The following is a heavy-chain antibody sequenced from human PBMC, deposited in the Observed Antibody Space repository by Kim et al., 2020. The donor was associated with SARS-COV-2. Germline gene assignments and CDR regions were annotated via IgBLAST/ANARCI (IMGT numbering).Heavy chain of an antibody. CDR2: ISYDGSNK. CDR3: ARGSMATTPPRPYYYYG. Sequence: GGSLRLSCAASGFTFSSYGMHWVRQAPGKGLEWVAVISYDGSNKYYADSVKGRFTISRDNSKNTLYLQMNSLRAEDTAVYYCARGSMATTPPRPYYYYG. V-gene: IGHV3-33*05. D-gene: IGHD5-12*01. J-gene: IGHJ6*01. CDR1: GFTFSSYG.